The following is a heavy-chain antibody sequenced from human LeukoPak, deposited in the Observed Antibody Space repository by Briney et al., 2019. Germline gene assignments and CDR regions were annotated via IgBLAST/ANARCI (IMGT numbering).Heavy chain of an antibody. Sequence: SVKVSYKASGGTFSSYAISWVRQAPGQGLEWMGGIIPIFGTANYAQKFQGRVTITTDESTSTAYMELSSLRSEDTAVYYCATRDGYNIGGAFDIWGQGTMVTVSS. J-gene: IGHJ3*02. CDR2: IIPIFGTA. CDR1: GGTFSSYA. V-gene: IGHV1-69*05. D-gene: IGHD5-24*01. CDR3: ATRDGYNIGGAFDI.